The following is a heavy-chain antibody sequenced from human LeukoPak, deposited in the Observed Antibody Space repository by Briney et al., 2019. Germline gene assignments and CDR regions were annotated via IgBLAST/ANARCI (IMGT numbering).Heavy chain of an antibody. Sequence: GGSLRLSCAASGFTFSGYAMSWVRQAPGKGLEWVSVISGSGSSTYHADSVKGRFTISRDNSKNTLYLQMNSLRAEDTAVYYCARGDTPTYCSTATCYLLDYWAREPWSPSPQ. CDR2: ISGSGSST. D-gene: IGHD2-2*01. CDR1: GFTFSGYA. J-gene: IGHJ4*02. V-gene: IGHV3-23*01. CDR3: ARGDTPTYCSTATCYLLDY.